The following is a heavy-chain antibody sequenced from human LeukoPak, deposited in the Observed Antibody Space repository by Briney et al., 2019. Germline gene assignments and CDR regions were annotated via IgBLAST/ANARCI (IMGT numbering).Heavy chain of an antibody. Sequence: GGSLRLSCAASGFTSGSYWMTWVRQAPGKGLEFMANIKEAGSEKYYVDSVKGRFTISRDNDKNSVHLQMNNLRAEDTAVYYCARGGGMRSWYDFDYWGQGILVTVSS. CDR2: IKEAGSEK. J-gene: IGHJ4*02. D-gene: IGHD6-13*01. CDR3: ARGGGMRSWYDFDY. CDR1: GFTSGSYW. V-gene: IGHV3-7*04.